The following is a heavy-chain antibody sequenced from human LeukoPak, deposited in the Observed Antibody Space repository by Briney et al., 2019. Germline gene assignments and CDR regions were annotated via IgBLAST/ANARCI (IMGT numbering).Heavy chain of an antibody. CDR2: INPSGGST. J-gene: IGHJ5*02. Sequence: ASVKVSCKASGYTFTSYYMHWVRQAPGQGLEWMGIINPSGGSTSYAQKFQGRVTMTRDMSTSTVYMELSSLRSEDTAVFYCARHGWSYDSGTYYTFDPWGQGTLVTVSS. CDR3: ARHGWSYDSGTYYTFDP. D-gene: IGHD3-10*01. V-gene: IGHV1-46*01. CDR1: GYTFTSYY.